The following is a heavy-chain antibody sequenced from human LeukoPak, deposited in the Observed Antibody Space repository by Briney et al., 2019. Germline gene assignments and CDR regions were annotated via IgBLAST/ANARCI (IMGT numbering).Heavy chain of an antibody. D-gene: IGHD3/OR15-3a*01. Sequence: GGSLRLSCAASGFTFSNYAMSWVRQAPGRGLEWVSSVGDSGVPTYYADSVKGRFTISRDNSQNTLYLQMNSLGADDTAVYYCAKVATWTYFDSWGQGTLVTVSS. CDR2: VGDSGVPT. J-gene: IGHJ4*02. CDR1: GFTFSNYA. V-gene: IGHV3-23*01. CDR3: AKVATWTYFDS.